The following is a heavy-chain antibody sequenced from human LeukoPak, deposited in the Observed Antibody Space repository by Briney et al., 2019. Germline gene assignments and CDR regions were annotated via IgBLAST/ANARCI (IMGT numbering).Heavy chain of an antibody. CDR1: GCISNY. CDR2: SYYTGSP. V-gene: IGHV4-59*08. D-gene: IGHD4-23*01. Sequence: SETLSLTCTVSGCISNYWSWIRQPPRQGLEWIGHSYYTGSPNYNPSLKSRVTISVDTPKNQFSLKLSSVTAADTAVYYCAGVRSTVGWRSFDYWGQGTLVTVSS. J-gene: IGHJ4*02. CDR3: AGVRSTVGWRSFDY.